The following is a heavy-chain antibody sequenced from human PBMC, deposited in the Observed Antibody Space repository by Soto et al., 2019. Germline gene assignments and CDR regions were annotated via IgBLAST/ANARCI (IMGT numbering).Heavy chain of an antibody. CDR2: IYWDDDT. J-gene: IGHJ5*02. Sequence: QITLKESGPTLVKPTQTLTLTCTFSGFSLTTRGVGVGWIRQPPGKPLEWLALIYWDDDTRYSPSLKSRLAITKDTSKNQVVLTMSNIDPADTGTYFCAHGTTTVTWWFDPWGQGTLVTVSS. CDR3: AHGTTTVTWWFDP. V-gene: IGHV2-5*02. CDR1: GFSLTTRGVG. D-gene: IGHD4-17*01.